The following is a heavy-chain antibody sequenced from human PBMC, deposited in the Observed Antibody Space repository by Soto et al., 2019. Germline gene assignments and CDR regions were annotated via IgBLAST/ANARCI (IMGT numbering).Heavy chain of an antibody. V-gene: IGHV3-23*01. CDR1: GFTFSSYA. D-gene: IGHD6-6*01. CDR2: ISGSGGST. Sequence: HPGGSLRLSCAASGFTFSSYAMSWVRQAPGKGLEWVSAISGSGGSTYYADSVKGRFTISRDNSKNTLYLQMNSLRAEDTAVFYCAKAPLSIAARPRLDYWGQGTLVTVSS. CDR3: AKAPLSIAARPRLDY. J-gene: IGHJ4*02.